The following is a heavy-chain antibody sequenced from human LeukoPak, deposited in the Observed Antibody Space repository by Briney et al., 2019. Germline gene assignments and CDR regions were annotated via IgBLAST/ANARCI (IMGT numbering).Heavy chain of an antibody. Sequence: PGGSLRLSCTASGFTFGDYAMSWFRQAPGKGLEWVGFIRSKAYGGTTEYAASVKGRFTISRDDSKSIAYLQMNSLKTEDTAVYYCTRXXGSDLPAYCGGDCYSPKYDYWGQGTLVTVSS. CDR3: TRXXGSDLPAYCGGDCYSPKYDY. J-gene: IGHJ4*02. V-gene: IGHV3-49*03. CDR2: IRSKAYGGTT. D-gene: IGHD2-21*02. CDR1: GFTFGDYA.